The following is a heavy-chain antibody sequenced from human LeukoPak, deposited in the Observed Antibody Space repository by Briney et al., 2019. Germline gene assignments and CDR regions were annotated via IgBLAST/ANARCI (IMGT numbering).Heavy chain of an antibody. V-gene: IGHV3-21*01. J-gene: IGHJ4*02. Sequence: TGGSLRLSCAASGFTFSSYSMNWVRQAPGKGLEWVSSISSSSSYIYYADSVKGRFTISRDNAKNSLYLQMNSLRAEDTAVYYCARTGYSYGPVPFDYWGQGTLVTVSS. CDR2: ISSSSSYI. D-gene: IGHD5-18*01. CDR3: ARTGYSYGPVPFDY. CDR1: GFTFSSYS.